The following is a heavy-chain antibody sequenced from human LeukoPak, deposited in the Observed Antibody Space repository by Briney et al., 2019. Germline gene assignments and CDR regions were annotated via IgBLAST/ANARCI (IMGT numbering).Heavy chain of an antibody. V-gene: IGHV3-23*01. CDR3: AKSAYIVPAAIGAFDI. J-gene: IGHJ3*02. Sequence: GGSLRLSSAASGFTFSRYAMSWVRQAPGKGLEWVSAISGSGGSTYYADSVKGRFTISRDNSKNTLYLQMNSLRAEDTAVYYCAKSAYIVPAAIGAFDIWGQGTMVTVSS. D-gene: IGHD2-2*02. CDR2: ISGSGGST. CDR1: GFTFSRYA.